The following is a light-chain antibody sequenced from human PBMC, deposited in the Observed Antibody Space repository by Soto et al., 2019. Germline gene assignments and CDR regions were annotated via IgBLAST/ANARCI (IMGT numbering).Light chain of an antibody. CDR3: QQSYSSPLT. CDR1: QNIKKS. J-gene: IGKJ4*01. Sequence: DIQMTQSPASLSASVGDRVTITCRASQNIKKSLNWYQETPGKAPKLLIYAASTLESGVPSRFSGSGSGTDFTLTIDSLQPEEFATYYCQQSYSSPLTFGGGTKVQIK. V-gene: IGKV1-39*01. CDR2: AAS.